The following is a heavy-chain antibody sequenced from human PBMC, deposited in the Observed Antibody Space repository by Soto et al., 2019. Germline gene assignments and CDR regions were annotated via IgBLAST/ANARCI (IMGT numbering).Heavy chain of an antibody. J-gene: IGHJ5*02. V-gene: IGHV3-30-3*01. D-gene: IGHD6-19*01. CDR1: GFTFSSYA. CDR3: ARDGSSGWYGPNWFDP. CDR2: ISYDGSNK. Sequence: QVQLVESGGGVVQPGRSLRLSCAASGFTFSSYAMHWVRQAPGKGLEWVAVISYDGSNKYYADSVKGRFTISRDNSKKTLYLQMNSLRAEDTAVYYCARDGSSGWYGPNWFDPWGQGTLVTVSS.